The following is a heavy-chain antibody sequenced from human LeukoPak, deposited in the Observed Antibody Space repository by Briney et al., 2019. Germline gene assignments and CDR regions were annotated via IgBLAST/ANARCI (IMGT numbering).Heavy chain of an antibody. D-gene: IGHD1-26*01. J-gene: IGHJ4*02. V-gene: IGHV3-30*04. CDR1: GFTSSSYA. Sequence: AGGSLRLSCAASGFTSSSYAMHWVRQAPGKGLEWVAVISYDGSNKYYADSVKGRFTISRDNSKNTLYLQMNSLRAEDTAVYYCARPLSASNGIVGAQGNWGQGTLVTVSS. CDR2: ISYDGSNK. CDR3: ARPLSASNGIVGAQGN.